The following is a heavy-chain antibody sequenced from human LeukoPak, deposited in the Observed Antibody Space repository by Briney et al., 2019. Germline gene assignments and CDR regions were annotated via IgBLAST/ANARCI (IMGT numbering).Heavy chain of an antibody. V-gene: IGHV3-74*01. Sequence: GGSLRLSCAASGFTLSSYWMHWVRRAPGRGLVWVSQINIDGSSSNYADSVKGRFTISRDNAKNTLYLQMSGLRDEDTAIYYCVRDYNGIDYWGQGTLVTVSS. D-gene: IGHD1-14*01. CDR1: GFTLSSYW. J-gene: IGHJ4*02. CDR2: INIDGSSS. CDR3: VRDYNGIDY.